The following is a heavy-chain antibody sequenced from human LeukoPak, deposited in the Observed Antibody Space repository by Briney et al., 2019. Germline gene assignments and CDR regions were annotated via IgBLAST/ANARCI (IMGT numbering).Heavy chain of an antibody. D-gene: IGHD3-3*01. CDR2: ISGSGGST. V-gene: IGHV3-23*01. Sequence: GGSLRLSCAASGFTFSSYAVSWVRQAPGKGLQWVSVISGSGGSTYYADSVKGRFTISRDNSKNTLYLQMNSLRADDTAVYYCAKSIWSGYSSFDYWGQGTLVTVSS. J-gene: IGHJ4*02. CDR1: GFTFSSYA. CDR3: AKSIWSGYSSFDY.